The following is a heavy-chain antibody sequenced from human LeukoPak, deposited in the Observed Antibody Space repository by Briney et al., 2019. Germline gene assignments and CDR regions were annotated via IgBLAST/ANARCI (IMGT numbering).Heavy chain of an antibody. CDR2: IYYSGST. V-gene: IGHV4-39*01. D-gene: IGHD6-13*01. J-gene: IGHJ4*02. CDR1: GGSISSSSYY. Sequence: TPSETLSLTCTVSGGSISSSSYYWGWIRQSPGKGLEWIGSIYYSGSTYYNPSLKSRVTISVDTSKNQFSLKLSSVTAADTAVYYCARSIGYSSSWFDYWGQGTLVTVSS. CDR3: ARSIGYSSSWFDY.